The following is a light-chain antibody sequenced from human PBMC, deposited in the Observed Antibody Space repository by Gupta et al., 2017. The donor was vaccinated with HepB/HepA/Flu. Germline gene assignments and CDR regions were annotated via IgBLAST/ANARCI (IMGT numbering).Light chain of an antibody. V-gene: IGLV3-19*01. CDR1: SLTFFY. CDR3: NSRDSSGNYLV. CDR2: GKN. J-gene: IGLJ2*01. Sequence: SSELAQAPGVSVALGQTVRLTCQGDSLTFFYQSWYQQKPGQAPVLVIYGKNSRPSGIPDRFSGSKSGTTASLTITGAQAEDEADYYCNSRDSSGNYLVFGGGTKLTVL.